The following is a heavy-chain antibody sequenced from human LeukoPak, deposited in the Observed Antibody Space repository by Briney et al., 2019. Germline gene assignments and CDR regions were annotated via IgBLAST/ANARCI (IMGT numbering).Heavy chain of an antibody. CDR3: AREPEFLEWLGNWFDP. CDR2: IIPIFGTA. Sequence: SVKVSRKASGGTFSSYAISWVRQAPGQGLEWMGGIIPIFGTANYAQKFQGRVTITTDESTSTAYIELSSLRSEDTAVYYCAREPEFLEWLGNWFDPWGQGALVTVSS. D-gene: IGHD3-3*01. J-gene: IGHJ5*02. V-gene: IGHV1-69*05. CDR1: GGTFSSYA.